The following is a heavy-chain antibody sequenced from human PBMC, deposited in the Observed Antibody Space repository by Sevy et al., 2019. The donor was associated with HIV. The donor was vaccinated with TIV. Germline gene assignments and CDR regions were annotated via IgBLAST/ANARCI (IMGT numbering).Heavy chain of an antibody. CDR3: ARDKGFWSGYYRVFYYYGMDV. Sequence: GGSLRLSCATSGFTFSRNGMHWVRQAPGEGLKSVAYLPSDGSNKYYSDSVKGRFIISRDNSKNTLYLQMNSLGAGDTAVYYCARDKGFWSGYYRVFYYYGMDVWGQGTTVTVSS. CDR2: LPSDGSNK. CDR1: GFTFSRNG. D-gene: IGHD3-3*01. V-gene: IGHV3-30*02. J-gene: IGHJ6*02.